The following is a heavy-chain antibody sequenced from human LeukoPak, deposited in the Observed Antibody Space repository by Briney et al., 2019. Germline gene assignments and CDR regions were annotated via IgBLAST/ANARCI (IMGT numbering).Heavy chain of an antibody. CDR2: ISSSSSYI. D-gene: IGHD5-18*01. CDR1: GFTFSSYS. J-gene: IGHJ6*03. CDR3: SVSGYSYGTYYYMDV. V-gene: IGHV3-21*01. Sequence: KTGGSLRLSCAASGFTFSSYSMNWVRQAPGKGLEWVSSISSSSSYIYYADSVKGRFTISRDNAKNSLYLQMNSLRAEDTAVYYCSVSGYSYGTYYYMDVWGKGTTVTVSS.